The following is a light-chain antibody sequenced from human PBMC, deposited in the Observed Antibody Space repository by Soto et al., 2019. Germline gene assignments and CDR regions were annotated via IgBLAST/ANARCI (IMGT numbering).Light chain of an antibody. J-gene: IGKJ4*01. CDR3: QQRSNWPFLT. Sequence: EIVLTQSPATLSLSPGERATLSCRASQSVSSYLAWYQQKPGQAPRLLIYDASNRATGIPARFSGSGSGTDFTLTISRLEPEDLAVYYCQQRSNWPFLTFGGGTKVEIK. V-gene: IGKV3-11*01. CDR2: DAS. CDR1: QSVSSY.